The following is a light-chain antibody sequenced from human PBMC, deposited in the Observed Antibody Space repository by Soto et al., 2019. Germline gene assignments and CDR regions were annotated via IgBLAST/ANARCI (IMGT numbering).Light chain of an antibody. J-gene: IGKJ5*01. CDR1: QGISSY. Sequence: DIQLTQSPSFLSASVGDRVTITCRASQGISSYLAWYQQKPGKAPKLLIYAASTLQSGVPSRFSGSGSGTEFTLTISSLQTEDFATYYCQQLNSYPITSGQGTRLEIK. CDR2: AAS. V-gene: IGKV1-9*01. CDR3: QQLNSYPIT.